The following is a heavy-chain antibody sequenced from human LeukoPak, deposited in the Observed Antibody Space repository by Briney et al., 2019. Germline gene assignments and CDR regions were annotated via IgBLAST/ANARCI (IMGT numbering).Heavy chain of an antibody. D-gene: IGHD6-19*01. V-gene: IGHV4-34*01. CDR2: IYYSGST. Sequence: SETLSLTCAVYGGSFSGYYWSWIRQPPGKGLEWIGGIYYSGSTYYNPSLKSRVTISVDTSKNQFSLKLSSVTAADTAVYYCVRAVAGLFDYWGQGTLVTVSS. J-gene: IGHJ4*02. CDR3: VRAVAGLFDY. CDR1: GGSFSGYY.